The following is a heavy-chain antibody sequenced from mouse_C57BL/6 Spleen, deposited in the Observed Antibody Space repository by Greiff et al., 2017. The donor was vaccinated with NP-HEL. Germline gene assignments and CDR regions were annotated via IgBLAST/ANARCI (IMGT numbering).Heavy chain of an antibody. Sequence: QVQLQQSGAELVKPGASVKISCKASGYAFSNYWMNWVKQRPGKGLEWIGQIYPGDGDTNYNGKFKGKATLTADKSSSTAYMQLSSLTSEDSAVYFCAPDYYGSSYNYWGQGTTLTVSS. CDR3: APDYYGSSYNY. J-gene: IGHJ2*01. CDR1: GYAFSNYW. CDR2: IYPGDGDT. V-gene: IGHV1-80*01. D-gene: IGHD1-1*01.